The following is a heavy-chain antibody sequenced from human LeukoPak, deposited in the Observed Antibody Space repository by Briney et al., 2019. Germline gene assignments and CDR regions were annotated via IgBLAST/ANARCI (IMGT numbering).Heavy chain of an antibody. CDR1: GFTFSSYW. V-gene: IGHV3-7*01. D-gene: IGHD5-18*01. CDR3: ARDRGYGFDY. CDR2: IKQDGSEK. J-gene: IGHJ4*02. Sequence: PGGALRLSCAASGFTFSSYWMSWVRQAPGKGLEWVANIKQDGSEKYYVDSVKGRFTISRDNAKHSLYLQMTSLRAEDTAVYYCARDRGYGFDYWGQGTLVTVSS.